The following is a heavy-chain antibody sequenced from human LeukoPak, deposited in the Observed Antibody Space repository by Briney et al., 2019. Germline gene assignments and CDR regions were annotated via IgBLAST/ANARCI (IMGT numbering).Heavy chain of an antibody. CDR3: ARDRPRWSSSWYGVH. V-gene: IGHV3-7*01. CDR1: GFTFSSYW. CDR2: IKQDGSEK. Sequence: GGSLRLSCAASGFTFSSYWMSWVRQAPGKGLEWVANIKQDGSEKYYVDSVKGRFTISRDNAKNSLYLQMNSLRAEDTAVYYCARDRPRWSSSWYGVHWGQGTLVTVSS. D-gene: IGHD6-13*01. J-gene: IGHJ4*02.